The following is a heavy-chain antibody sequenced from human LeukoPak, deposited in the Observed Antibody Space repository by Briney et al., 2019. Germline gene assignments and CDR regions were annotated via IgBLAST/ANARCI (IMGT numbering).Heavy chain of an antibody. Sequence: GGSLRLSCAASGFTFSSYAMSWVRQAPGKGLEWVSAISGSGGSTYYADSAKGRFTISRDNSKNTLYLQMNSLRAEDTAVYHCAAPLRDTYYYDSSGYSVGYWGQGTLVTVSS. CDR3: AAPLRDTYYYDSSGYSVGY. V-gene: IGHV3-23*01. J-gene: IGHJ4*02. CDR1: GFTFSSYA. D-gene: IGHD3-22*01. CDR2: ISGSGGST.